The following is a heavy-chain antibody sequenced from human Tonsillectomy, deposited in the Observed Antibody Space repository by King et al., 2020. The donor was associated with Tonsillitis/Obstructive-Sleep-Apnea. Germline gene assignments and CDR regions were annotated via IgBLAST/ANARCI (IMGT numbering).Heavy chain of an antibody. CDR1: GFSVSSSGVA. D-gene: IGHD3-10*01. V-gene: IGHV2-5*02. Sequence: TLKESGPTVVKPTQTLTLTCTFSGFSVSSSGVAVGWIRQPPGKALEWLALIYWDDTKRYSPSLRSRLTITRKTSKNQVVLTMTNMDPVDTATYFCSHSGDPYFDYWGQXTLVTVSS. J-gene: IGHJ4*02. CDR2: IYWDDTK. CDR3: SHSGDPYFDY.